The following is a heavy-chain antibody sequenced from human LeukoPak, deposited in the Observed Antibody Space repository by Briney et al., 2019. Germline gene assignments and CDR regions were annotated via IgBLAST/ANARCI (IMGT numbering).Heavy chain of an antibody. Sequence: PGGSLRLSCAASGFTFSSYGMHWVRQAPGKGLEWVAFIRYDGSNKYYADSVKGRFTISRDNCKNTLYLQMNSLRAEDTAVYYCVKDSSIAARLGYYFDYWGQGTLVTVSS. V-gene: IGHV3-30*02. D-gene: IGHD6-6*01. CDR2: IRYDGSNK. J-gene: IGHJ4*02. CDR3: VKDSSIAARLGYYFDY. CDR1: GFTFSSYG.